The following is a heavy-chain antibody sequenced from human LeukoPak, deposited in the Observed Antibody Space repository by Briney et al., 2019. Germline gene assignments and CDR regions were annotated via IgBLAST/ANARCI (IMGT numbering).Heavy chain of an antibody. Sequence: HPGGSLRLSCVASGFTVSSHYMSWVRQAPGKGLEWVSAMYSGGSTYYADSVKGRFTISRDNSKNTLYLQMNTLRAEDTAVYYCTRDLRSDVWGQGTTVTVSS. J-gene: IGHJ6*02. CDR3: TRDLRSDV. CDR2: MYSGGST. V-gene: IGHV3-66*01. CDR1: GFTVSSHY.